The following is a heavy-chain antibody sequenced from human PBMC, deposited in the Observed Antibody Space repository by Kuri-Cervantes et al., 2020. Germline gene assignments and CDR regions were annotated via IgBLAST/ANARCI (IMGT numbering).Heavy chain of an antibody. CDR1: GFTFSSYA. D-gene: IGHD6-19*01. V-gene: IGHV3-30-3*01. Sequence: GESLKISCAASGFTFSSYAMHWVRQAPGKGLEWVAVISYDGSNKYYADSVKGRFTISRDNSKNTLYLQMNSLRTDDTAVYYCARDGLARWYSSGRKIQHFDYWGQGTLVTVSS. J-gene: IGHJ4*02. CDR3: ARDGLARWYSSGRKIQHFDY. CDR2: ISYDGSNK.